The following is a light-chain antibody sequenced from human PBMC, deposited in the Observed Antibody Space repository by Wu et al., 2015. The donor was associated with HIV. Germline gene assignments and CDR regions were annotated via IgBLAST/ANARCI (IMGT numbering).Light chain of an antibody. J-gene: IGKJ4*01. CDR3: QQSYSIPPT. CDR1: QSISNY. CDR2: AAS. Sequence: DIQMTQSPSSLSASVGGRVTITCRASQSISNYLNWYQQNAGKAPKLLIFAASSLQGGVPSRFSGSGYGTDFTLTISSLQAEDFATYYCQQSYSIPPTFGGGTKVEIK. V-gene: IGKV1-39*01.